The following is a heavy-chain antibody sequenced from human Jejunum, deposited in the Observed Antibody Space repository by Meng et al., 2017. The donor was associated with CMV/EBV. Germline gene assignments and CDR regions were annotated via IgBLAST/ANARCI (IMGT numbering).Heavy chain of an antibody. CDR1: GGSFSSYG. Sequence: CKASGGSFSSYGFTWLRQAPGQGLEWMGWINPNNGATNYAQNFQGRLTLTSDTSISTAFMELSGLRSNDTAVYYCAKVESSSWYTDWGQGTLVTVSS. CDR2: INPNNGAT. V-gene: IGHV1-2*02. CDR3: AKVESSSWYTD. D-gene: IGHD2-2*02. J-gene: IGHJ4*02.